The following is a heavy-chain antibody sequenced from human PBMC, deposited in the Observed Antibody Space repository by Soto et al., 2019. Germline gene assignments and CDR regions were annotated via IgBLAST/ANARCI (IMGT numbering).Heavy chain of an antibody. J-gene: IGHJ6*02. V-gene: IGHV1-69*12. Sequence: QVQLVQSGAEVKKPGSSVKVSCKASGGTFSSYAISWVRQAPGQGLEWMGGIIPIFGTANYAQKFQIRVTITADESTSTAYMELSSLRSEDTAVYYCARSSSLGVVVVAATPDYYYYGMDVWGQGTTVTVSS. CDR2: IIPIFGTA. CDR1: GGTFSSYA. D-gene: IGHD2-15*01. CDR3: ARSSSLGVVVVAATPDYYYYGMDV.